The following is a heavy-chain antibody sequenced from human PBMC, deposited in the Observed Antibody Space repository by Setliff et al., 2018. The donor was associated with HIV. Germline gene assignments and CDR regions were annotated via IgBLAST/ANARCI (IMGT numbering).Heavy chain of an antibody. J-gene: IGHJ6*02. V-gene: IGHV4-34*01. D-gene: IGHD2-2*01. CDR3: ARGRSCSSSSCYLVYYYYYGVDV. CDR1: GGSFSGYY. CDR2: IIHTGST. Sequence: SDTLSLTCAAYGGSFSGYYWSWIRQPPGKGLEWIGEIIHTGSTNYNPSLKSRVTISVDTSKNQFSLRLSSVTAADTAVYYCARGRSCSSSSCYLVYYYYYGVDVWGHGSTVTVSS.